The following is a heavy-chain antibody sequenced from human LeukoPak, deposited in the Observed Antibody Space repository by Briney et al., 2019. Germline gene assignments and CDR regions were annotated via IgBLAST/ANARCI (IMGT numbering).Heavy chain of an antibody. D-gene: IGHD7-27*01. J-gene: IGHJ4*02. V-gene: IGHV3-74*01. CDR2: MNSDGSTA. CDR1: GFTFSRDW. CDR3: VRALMGTSDH. Sequence: GGSLRLSCSASGFTFSRDWMHWVRQAPGKGLVWVSRMNSDGSTANYADSVKGRFTISRDNAKNTLYLQMNSLRAEDTAVYYCVRALMGTSDHWGQGTLVTVSS.